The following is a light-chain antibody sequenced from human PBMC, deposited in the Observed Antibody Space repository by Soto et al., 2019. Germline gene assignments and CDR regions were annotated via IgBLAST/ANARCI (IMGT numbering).Light chain of an antibody. CDR3: QQYGGSPLT. CDR2: GAS. V-gene: IGKV3-20*01. Sequence: EIVLTQSPGTLSLSSGERATLSCRANQSVDDDFLAWYQRRPGQAPRLLIYGASTRASGIPQRFSGGGSGTDFTLTISRLEPEDFAVYYCQQYGGSPLTFGKGHDWRLN. J-gene: IGKJ5*01. CDR1: QSVDDDF.